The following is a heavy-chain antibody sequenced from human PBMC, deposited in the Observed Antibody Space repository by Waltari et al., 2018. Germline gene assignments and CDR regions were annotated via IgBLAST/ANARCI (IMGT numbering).Heavy chain of an antibody. V-gene: IGHV3-48*04. CDR2: ISSSSSTI. D-gene: IGHD3-10*01. J-gene: IGHJ4*02. CDR3: ASNSYVSGSYYTY. Sequence: EVQLVESGGGLVQPGGSLRLSCAASGFTFRSNSMNWVRQAPGKGLEWVSYISSSSSTIYYADSVKGRFTISRDNAKNSLYLQMNSLRAEDTAVYYCASNSYVSGSYYTYWGQGTLVTVSS. CDR1: GFTFRSNS.